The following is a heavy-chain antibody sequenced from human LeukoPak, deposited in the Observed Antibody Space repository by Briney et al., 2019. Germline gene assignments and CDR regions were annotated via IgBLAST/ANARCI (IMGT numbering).Heavy chain of an antibody. CDR3: ARAAGVTTTLRPFDY. V-gene: IGHV4-31*03. CDR1: GGSISSGGYY. CDR2: IYYSGST. D-gene: IGHD4-17*01. J-gene: IGHJ4*02. Sequence: SQTLSLTCTVSGGSISSGGYYWSWIRQHPGKGLEWIGYIYYSGSTYYNPSLKSRVTISVDTSKNQFSLKLSSVTAAHTAVYYCARAAGVTTTLRPFDYWGQGTLVTVSS.